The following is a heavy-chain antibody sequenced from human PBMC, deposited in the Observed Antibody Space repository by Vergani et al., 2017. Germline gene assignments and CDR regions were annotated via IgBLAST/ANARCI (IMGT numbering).Heavy chain of an antibody. Sequence: QVQLVESGGGLVKPGGSLRLSCAASGFTFSDYYMSWIHQAPGKGLEWVSSVSGSSATPYYADSVKGRFIISRDNSKNTLHLQMNSLRADDTAVYYCTKRSRGYTGYFFDYWGQGTLATVSS. D-gene: IGHD5-12*01. V-gene: IGHV3-11*01. CDR1: GFTFSDYY. J-gene: IGHJ4*02. CDR2: VSGSSATP. CDR3: TKRSRGYTGYFFDY.